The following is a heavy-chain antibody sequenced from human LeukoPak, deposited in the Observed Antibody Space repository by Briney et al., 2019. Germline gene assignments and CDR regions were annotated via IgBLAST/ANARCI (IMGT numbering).Heavy chain of an antibody. V-gene: IGHV3-66*01. CDR3: ARDQGYYDSSGYYYGPYYFDY. CDR2: INSGGST. J-gene: IGHJ4*02. Sequence: GGSLRLSCAASGFTVSSNYMSWVRQAPGKGLEWVSVINSGGSTYYPDPVKRRLTISRGNSKNTLYLQMNSRRAEDTAVYYCARDQGYYDSSGYYYGPYYFDYWGQGTLVTVSS. CDR1: GFTVSSNY. D-gene: IGHD3-22*01.